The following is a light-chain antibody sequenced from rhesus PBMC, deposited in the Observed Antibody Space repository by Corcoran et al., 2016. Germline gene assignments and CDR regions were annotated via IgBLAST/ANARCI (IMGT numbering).Light chain of an antibody. Sequence: DIQMTKSPSSLSASVGDRVTITCRASQGITNDLAWYQQKTGETPKRLIYEASSLQSGIPFRFSGIVSGTDFTLTISSLQSEDFASYYCQHYYSTPYSFGQGTKVEIK. CDR2: EAS. CDR1: QGITND. CDR3: QHYYSTPYS. V-gene: IGKV1-25*01. J-gene: IGKJ2*01.